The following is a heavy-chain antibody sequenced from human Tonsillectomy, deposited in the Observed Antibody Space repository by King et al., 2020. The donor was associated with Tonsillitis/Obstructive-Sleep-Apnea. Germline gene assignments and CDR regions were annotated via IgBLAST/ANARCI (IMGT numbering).Heavy chain of an antibody. D-gene: IGHD3-3*01. Sequence: VQLVESGGGLVQPGGSLRLSCEASGFTFSSYWMTWVRQAPGKGLEWVANIKQDGSEKYYVDSVKGRFTISRDNAKNSLYLQMNSLRAEDTAVYYCARDSYGFWGGYSDYWGQGTLVTVPS. CDR3: ARDSYGFWGGYSDY. CDR2: IKQDGSEK. CDR1: GFTFSSYW. V-gene: IGHV3-7*04. J-gene: IGHJ4*02.